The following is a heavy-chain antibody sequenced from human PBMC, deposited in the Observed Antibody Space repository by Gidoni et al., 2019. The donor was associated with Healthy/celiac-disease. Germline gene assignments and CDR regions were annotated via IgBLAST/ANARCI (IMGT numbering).Heavy chain of an antibody. D-gene: IGHD2-15*01. Sequence: QVQLQESGPGLVKPSQTLSLTCTVSGGSISSGSYYWSWIRQPAGKGLEWIGRIYTSGSTNYNPSLKSRVTISVDTSKNQFSLKLSSVTAADTAVYYCARERVVVAAPYNWFDPWGQGTLVTVSS. CDR1: GGSISSGSYY. J-gene: IGHJ5*02. V-gene: IGHV4-61*02. CDR2: IYTSGST. CDR3: ARERVVVAAPYNWFDP.